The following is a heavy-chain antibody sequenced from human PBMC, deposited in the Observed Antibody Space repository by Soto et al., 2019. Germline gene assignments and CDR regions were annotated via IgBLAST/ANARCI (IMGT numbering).Heavy chain of an antibody. J-gene: IGHJ2*01. CDR2: IIPALGTA. CDR3: ATPAFGDYSYFDL. D-gene: IGHD4-17*01. Sequence: QDQLVQSGAEVKKPGSSVKVSCQASGGTFSSHTFSWVRQAPGQGLEWMGRIIPALGTATSAQKFHGRVSMTADEYGTTVYMKLNSPRSEDAAVYYCATPAFGDYSYFDLWGRGTLVTVSS. CDR1: GGTFSSHT. V-gene: IGHV1-69*08.